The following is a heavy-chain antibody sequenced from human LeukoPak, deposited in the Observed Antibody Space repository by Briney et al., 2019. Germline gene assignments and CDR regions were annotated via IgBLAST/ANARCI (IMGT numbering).Heavy chain of an antibody. CDR2: ISSSGSTI. Sequence: PGGPLRLSCAASGFTFSDYYMSWIRQAPGKGLEWVSYISSSGSTIYHADSVKGRFTISRDNAKNSLFLQMNSLRAEDTAVYYCARRAYSSGWYFFDYWGQGTLVTVSS. V-gene: IGHV3-11*01. D-gene: IGHD6-19*01. CDR1: GFTFSDYY. CDR3: ARRAYSSGWYFFDY. J-gene: IGHJ4*02.